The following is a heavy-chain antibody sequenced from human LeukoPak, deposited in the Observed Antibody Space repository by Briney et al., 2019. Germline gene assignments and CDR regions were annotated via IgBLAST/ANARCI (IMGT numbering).Heavy chain of an antibody. CDR2: IYYSGST. J-gene: IGHJ5*02. Sequence: SETLSLTCTVSGGSISSSSYYWGWIRQPPGKGLGWIGSIYYSGSTYYNPSLKSRVTISVDTSKNQFSLKLSSVTAADTAVYYCARESQRTNWFDPWGQGTLVTVSS. CDR1: GGSISSSSYY. V-gene: IGHV4-39*01. CDR3: ARESQRTNWFDP.